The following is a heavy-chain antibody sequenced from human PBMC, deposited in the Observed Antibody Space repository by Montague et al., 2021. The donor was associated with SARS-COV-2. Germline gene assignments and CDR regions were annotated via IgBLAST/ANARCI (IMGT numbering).Heavy chain of an antibody. CDR3: AKDHMKVMISAVFDL. Sequence: SLRLSCAASGFTFSSYAMHWVRQAPGKGLEWVAVISYDGSNKYYADSVKSRFTISRDNVKNSLYLQMNSLKPEDTALYYCAKDHMKVMISAVFDLWGQGTMVTVSS. CDR2: ISYDGSNK. D-gene: IGHD3-22*01. V-gene: IGHV3-30*04. J-gene: IGHJ3*01. CDR1: GFTFSSYA.